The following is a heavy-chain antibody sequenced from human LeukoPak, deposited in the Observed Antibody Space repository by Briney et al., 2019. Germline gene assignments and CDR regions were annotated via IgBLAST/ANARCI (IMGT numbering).Heavy chain of an antibody. V-gene: IGHV4-61*02. CDR2: VYTSGST. CDR3: ARENHYYYYYMDV. CDR1: GGSISSGSYD. Sequence: SETLSLTCTVSGGSISSGSYDWSWIRQPAGKGLDWIGRVYTSGSTNYNPSLKSRVTISVDTSKNQFSLKLSSVTAADTAVYYCARENHYYYYYMDVWGKGTTVTVSS. J-gene: IGHJ6*03. D-gene: IGHD1-14*01.